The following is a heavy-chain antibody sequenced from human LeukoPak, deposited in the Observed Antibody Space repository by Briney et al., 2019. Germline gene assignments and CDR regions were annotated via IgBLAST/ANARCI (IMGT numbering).Heavy chain of an antibody. D-gene: IGHD5-18*01. Sequence: GGSLRLSCAAPGFTFSSYSMNWVRQAPGKGLEWVSYISSSSSTIYYADSVKGRFTISRDNAKNSLYLQMNSLRAEDTAVYYCASLGYSYGRDSDYWGQGTLVTVSS. J-gene: IGHJ4*02. CDR1: GFTFSSYS. CDR3: ASLGYSYGRDSDY. CDR2: ISSSSSTI. V-gene: IGHV3-48*01.